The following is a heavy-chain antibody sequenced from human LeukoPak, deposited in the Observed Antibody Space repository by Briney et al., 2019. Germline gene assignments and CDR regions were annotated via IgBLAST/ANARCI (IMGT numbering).Heavy chain of an antibody. CDR3: GRAAVVTQNPADYYFDY. V-gene: IGHV1-69*01. CDR1: GGTFSSYA. CDR2: IIPIFGTA. Sequence: ASVKVSRKASGGTFSSYAISWVRQAPGQGLEWMGGIIPIFGTANYAQKFQGRVTITADESTSTAYMELSSLRSEDTAVYYCGRAAVVTQNPADYYFDYWGQGTLVTVSS. J-gene: IGHJ4*02. D-gene: IGHD4-23*01.